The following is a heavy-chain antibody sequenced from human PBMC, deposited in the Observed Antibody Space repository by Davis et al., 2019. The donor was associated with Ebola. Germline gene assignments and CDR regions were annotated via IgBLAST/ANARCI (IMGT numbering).Heavy chain of an antibody. CDR1: GFTFSSFA. D-gene: IGHD2-2*01. J-gene: IGHJ6*02. Sequence: GGSLRLSCAASGFTFSSFAMGWVRQAPGKGLEWVSSISSSSSYIYYADSVKGRFTISRDNAKTTLYLQMNSLRAEDTAVYYCAKANRCSSTSCYWGYYYYGMDVWVQGTTVTVSS. V-gene: IGHV3-21*01. CDR2: ISSSSSYI. CDR3: AKANRCSSTSCYWGYYYYGMDV.